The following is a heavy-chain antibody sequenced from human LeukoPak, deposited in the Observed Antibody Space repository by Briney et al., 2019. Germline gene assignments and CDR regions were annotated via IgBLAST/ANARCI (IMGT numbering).Heavy chain of an antibody. V-gene: IGHV3-23*01. CDR2: ISPSGDTS. J-gene: IGHJ4*02. D-gene: IGHD1-26*01. CDR3: AKREAPYFFDY. CDR1: GFTFSSSA. Sequence: GSLRLSCGASGFTFSSSAMSWVRQAPGKGLEWVSRISPSGDTSYYASSVKGRFTISRDNSKNTLYLQMNSLRAEDTAVYYCAKREAPYFFDYWGQGTLVTVSP.